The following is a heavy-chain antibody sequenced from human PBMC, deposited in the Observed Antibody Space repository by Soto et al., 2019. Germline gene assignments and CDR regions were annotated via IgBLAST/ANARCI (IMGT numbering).Heavy chain of an antibody. Sequence: ASVKVSCKASGYTFTSYAMHWVRQAPGQRLEWMGWINAGNGNTKYAQKLQGRVTMTTDTSTSTAYMELRSLRSDDTAVYYCARCSWNYPGYYYYGMDVWGQGTTVTVSS. D-gene: IGHD1-7*01. CDR3: ARCSWNYPGYYYYGMDV. V-gene: IGHV1-3*01. J-gene: IGHJ6*02. CDR2: INAGNGNT. CDR1: GYTFTSYA.